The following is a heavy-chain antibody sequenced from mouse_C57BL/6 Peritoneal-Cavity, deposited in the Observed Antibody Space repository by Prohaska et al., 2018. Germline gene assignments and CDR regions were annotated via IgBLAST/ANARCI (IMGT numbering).Heavy chain of an antibody. CDR2: LNSVGSVI. J-gene: IGHJ1*03. Sequence: EVQLLETGGGLVQPGGSRGLSCEGSGFTVSGFWMSWVRQTTGKTLEWIGELNSVGSVINDAASRNVLCTIFRDNEKSTLYLQMSNVRSEDTATYFCMRYGNYWYFDVWGTGTTVTVSS. CDR3: MRYGNYWYFDV. V-gene: IGHV11-2*01. CDR1: GFTVSGFW. D-gene: IGHD2-1*01.